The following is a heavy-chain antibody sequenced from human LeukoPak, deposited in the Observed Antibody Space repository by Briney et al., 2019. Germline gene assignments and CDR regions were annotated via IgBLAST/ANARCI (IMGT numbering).Heavy chain of an antibody. Sequence: SETLSLTCTVPGGSITSYFWTWFRQPPGKGLEWIGYIYHSGTTNYNPSLKSRVSISVDTSKTQFSLNLRSVTAADTAVYYCAQMAPFSPSFSQQWGQGTLVTVSS. D-gene: IGHD5-24*01. CDR3: AQMAPFSPSFSQQ. CDR2: IYHSGTT. J-gene: IGHJ1*01. CDR1: GGSITSYF. V-gene: IGHV4-59*01.